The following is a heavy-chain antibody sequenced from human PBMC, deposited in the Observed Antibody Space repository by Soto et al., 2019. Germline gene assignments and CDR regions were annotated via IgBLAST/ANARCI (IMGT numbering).Heavy chain of an antibody. CDR1: GFTFSSYS. CDR3: ARDSPDIVVVPGTPNWFDL. Sequence: GGSLRLSCAASGFTFSSYSMNWVRQAPGKGLEWVSYISSSSSTIYYADSVKGRFTISRDNAKNSLYLQMNSLRAEDTAVYYCARDSPDIVVVPGTPNWFDLWGQGTLVTVSS. D-gene: IGHD2-2*01. J-gene: IGHJ5*02. V-gene: IGHV3-48*01. CDR2: ISSSSSTI.